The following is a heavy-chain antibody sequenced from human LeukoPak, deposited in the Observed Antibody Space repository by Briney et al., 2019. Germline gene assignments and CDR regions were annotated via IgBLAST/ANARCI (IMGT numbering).Heavy chain of an antibody. CDR3: AGYCSGGSCYFYYYYGMDV. V-gene: IGHV1-69*01. CDR2: IIPIFGTA. J-gene: IGHJ6*02. CDR1: GGTFISYA. D-gene: IGHD2-15*01. Sequence: GASVTVSCKASGGTFISYAISWVRQAPGQGLEWMGVIIPIFGTANYAQKFQGRVTITADESTSTAYMELSSLRSEDTAVYYCAGYCSGGSCYFYYYYGMDVWGQGTTVTVSS.